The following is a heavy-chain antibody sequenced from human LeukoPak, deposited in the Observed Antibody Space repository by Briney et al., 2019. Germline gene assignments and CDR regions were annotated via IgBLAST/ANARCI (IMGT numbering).Heavy chain of an antibody. CDR2: INYGGST. D-gene: IGHD1-20*01. Sequence: GSLRLSCAASGFTFSSYAMSWVRQAPGKGLEWIGSINYGGSTTYNPSFKSRVTISVDTSKNQFSLKLTSVTAADTAVYYCARDSGNWRTDYWGQGTLVTVSS. CDR3: ARDSGNWRTDY. J-gene: IGHJ4*02. V-gene: IGHV4-39*01. CDR1: GFTFSSYA.